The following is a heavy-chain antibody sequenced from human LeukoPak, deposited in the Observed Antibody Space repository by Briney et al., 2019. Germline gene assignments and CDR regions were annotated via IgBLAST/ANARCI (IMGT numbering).Heavy chain of an antibody. Sequence: GGSLRLSCVASGFTFSLYWMSWVRQAPGKGLEWVANIKEDGSEKYYVDSVKGRFTISRDNAKNSLYLQMSSLRAEDTAVYYCARGGSWFAPWGQGTLVTVSS. V-gene: IGHV3-7*01. CDR1: GFTFSLYW. J-gene: IGHJ5*02. CDR3: ARGGSWFAP. CDR2: IKEDGSEK. D-gene: IGHD3-10*01.